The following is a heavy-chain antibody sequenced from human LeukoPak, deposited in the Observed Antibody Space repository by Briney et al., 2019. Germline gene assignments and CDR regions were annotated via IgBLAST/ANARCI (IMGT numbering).Heavy chain of an antibody. Sequence: GGSLRLSCAASGFTFSSYAMSWVRQAPGKGLEWVSAISGSGGSTYYADSVKGRFAISRDNSKNTLYLQMNSLRAEDTAVYYCARGGDSSGSKRSAFDIWGQGTTVTVSS. CDR3: ARGGDSSGSKRSAFDI. V-gene: IGHV3-23*01. J-gene: IGHJ3*02. CDR1: GFTFSSYA. CDR2: ISGSGGST. D-gene: IGHD3-22*01.